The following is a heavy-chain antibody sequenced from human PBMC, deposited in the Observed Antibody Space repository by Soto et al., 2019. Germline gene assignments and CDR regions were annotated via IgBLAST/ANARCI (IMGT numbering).Heavy chain of an antibody. Sequence: SVKVSCKASGFTFTSSAMQWVRQARGQRLEWIGWIVVGSGNTNYAQKFQERVTITRDTSKNQFSLKLSSVTAADTAVYYCAREVKGATDIWGQGTMVTVSS. J-gene: IGHJ3*02. D-gene: IGHD1-26*01. CDR3: AREVKGATDI. CDR2: IVVGSGNT. CDR1: GFTFTSSA. V-gene: IGHV1-58*02.